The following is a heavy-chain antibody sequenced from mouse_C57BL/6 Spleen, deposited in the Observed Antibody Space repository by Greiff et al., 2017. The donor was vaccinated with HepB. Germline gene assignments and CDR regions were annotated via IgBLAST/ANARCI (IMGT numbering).Heavy chain of an antibody. Sequence: VKLQESGAELVKPGASVKMSCKASGYTFTTYPIEWMKQNHGKSLEWIGNFHPYNDDTKYNEKFKGKATLTVEKSSSTVYLELSRLTSDDSAVYYCAISYGNYGYFDVWGTGTTVTVSS. CDR2: FHPYNDDT. CDR1: GYTFTTYP. CDR3: AISYGNYGYFDV. V-gene: IGHV1-47*01. D-gene: IGHD2-1*01. J-gene: IGHJ1*03.